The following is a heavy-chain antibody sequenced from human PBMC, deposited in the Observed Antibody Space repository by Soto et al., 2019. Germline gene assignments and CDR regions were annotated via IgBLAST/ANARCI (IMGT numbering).Heavy chain of an antibody. CDR2: IDYSGKT. J-gene: IGHJ4*02. Sequence: PSETLALTRSVSYEYISSGYYWGSVQQTPGKGLEWLGSIDYSGKTYKNPSLKSRVSASVDLSQNQFSLNLRSVTAADTAVYFCARDLSSGYDSYDFDNWGQGTLVTVSS. CDR1: YEYISSGYY. D-gene: IGHD3-22*01. CDR3: ARDLSSGYDSYDFDN. V-gene: IGHV4-38-2*02.